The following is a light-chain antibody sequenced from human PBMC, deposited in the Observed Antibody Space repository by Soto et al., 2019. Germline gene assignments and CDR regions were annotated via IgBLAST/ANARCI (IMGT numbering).Light chain of an antibody. V-gene: IGLV2-14*03. Sequence: QSVLTQAASVSGFPGQSITISCTGTSSDVGGYDSVSWYQQRPGNAPKLILFDVTNRPSGVSNRFSGSKSGNTASLTISGLQADDEADYYCSSYTSSNPYVFGTGTKVTVL. CDR2: DVT. J-gene: IGLJ1*01. CDR1: SSDVGGYDS. CDR3: SSYTSSNPYV.